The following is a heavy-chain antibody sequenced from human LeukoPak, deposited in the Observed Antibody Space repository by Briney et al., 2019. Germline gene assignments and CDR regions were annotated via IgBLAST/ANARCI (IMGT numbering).Heavy chain of an antibody. J-gene: IGHJ4*02. D-gene: IGHD6-13*01. CDR3: ARGAAADVFDY. Sequence: GGSLRLSCAASGFTFSSYWMSWIRQAPGKGLECVANIKQDGSEKYYVDSVKGRFTISRDNAKNSLYLQVNSLRAEDTAVYYCARGAAADVFDYWGQGTLVTVSS. V-gene: IGHV3-7*03. CDR1: GFTFSSYW. CDR2: IKQDGSEK.